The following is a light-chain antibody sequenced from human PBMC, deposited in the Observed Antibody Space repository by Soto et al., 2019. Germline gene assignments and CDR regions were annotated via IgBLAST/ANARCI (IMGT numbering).Light chain of an antibody. V-gene: IGLV1-40*01. CDR3: QSYDTALGGLV. J-gene: IGLJ2*01. Sequence: QSVLTQPPSMSGAPGQKVTISCTGSSSNIGAGCDVHWYQQLPGTAPKLLIYSNNNRPSGVPDRFSGSKSGSSASLAISGLQAEDETHYYCQSYDTALGGLVFGGGTQLTVL. CDR2: SNN. CDR1: SSNIGAGCD.